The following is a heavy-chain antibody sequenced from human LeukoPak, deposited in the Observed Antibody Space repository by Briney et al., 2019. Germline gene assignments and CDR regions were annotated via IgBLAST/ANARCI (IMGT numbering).Heavy chain of an antibody. V-gene: IGHV3-7*01. CDR2: IKRDGSEK. Sequence: PGGSLRLSCAASGFTFSNSWMSLVRQAPGKGLEWVAHIKRDGSEKHYVDSVKGRFTISRDNAKSSLFLQMNSLRAEDTAVYYCEGSAGYWGQGTLVTVSS. CDR1: GFTFSNSW. CDR3: EGSAGY. J-gene: IGHJ4*02.